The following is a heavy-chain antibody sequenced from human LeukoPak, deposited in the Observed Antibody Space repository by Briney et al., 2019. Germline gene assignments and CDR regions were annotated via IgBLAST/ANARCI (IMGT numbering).Heavy chain of an antibody. J-gene: IGHJ4*02. CDR3: AKDGKKWQEPLES. CDR2: ISYDGSNK. D-gene: IGHD1-14*01. V-gene: IGHV3-30*18. Sequence: GGSLRLSCAASGFTFSSYGMHWVRQAPGKGLEWVAVISYDGSNKFYPDSVKGRFTISRDNSNLCLQMNSLRAEDTAVYYCAKDGKKWQEPLESWGQGTLVIVSS. CDR1: GFTFSSYG.